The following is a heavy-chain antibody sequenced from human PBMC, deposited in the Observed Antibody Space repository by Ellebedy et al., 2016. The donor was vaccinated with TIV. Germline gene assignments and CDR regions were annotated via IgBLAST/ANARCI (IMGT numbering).Heavy chain of an antibody. Sequence: PGGSLRLSCTTSGFTFSSYAMGWVPQAPGRGLEWVSAIDGTSYSTFYADSVEGRFTIYRDNSKSTLYLQMNSLRVEDTAVYYCAEFRGLTWFGDFTDYWGQGTLVTVSS. J-gene: IGHJ4*02. CDR2: IDGTSYST. CDR3: AEFRGLTWFGDFTDY. D-gene: IGHD3-10*01. CDR1: GFTFSSYA. V-gene: IGHV3-23*01.